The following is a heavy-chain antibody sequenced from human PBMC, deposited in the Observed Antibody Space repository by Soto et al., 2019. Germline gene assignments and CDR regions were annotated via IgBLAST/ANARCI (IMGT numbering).Heavy chain of an antibody. V-gene: IGHV3-23*01. D-gene: IGHD3-3*01. Sequence: GGSLRLSCAASGFTFSSYAMSWVRQAPGKGLEWVSAISGSGGSTYYADSVKGRFTISRDNSKNTLYLQMNSLRAEDTAVYYCANGYYDLWSGYTADAFDIWGQGTMVTVSS. CDR3: ANGYYDLWSGYTADAFDI. CDR1: GFTFSSYA. CDR2: ISGSGGST. J-gene: IGHJ3*02.